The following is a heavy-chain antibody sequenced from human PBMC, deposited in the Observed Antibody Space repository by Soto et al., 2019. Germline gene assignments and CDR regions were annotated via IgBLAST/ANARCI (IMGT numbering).Heavy chain of an antibody. CDR1: GVTIYNYA. J-gene: IGHJ4*02. V-gene: IGHV3-23*01. CDR3: ARSDDKDILTGCYN. D-gene: IGHD3-9*01. CDR2: IGHSGYSI. Sequence: GGPLRQSCAAAGVTIYNYAMARVSQAPGKGLEWVSSIGHSGYSINYGDSVKGRFTISRDNSKNMVFLEMNALRAEDTAIYYCARSDDKDILTGCYNWGQGALVTVSS.